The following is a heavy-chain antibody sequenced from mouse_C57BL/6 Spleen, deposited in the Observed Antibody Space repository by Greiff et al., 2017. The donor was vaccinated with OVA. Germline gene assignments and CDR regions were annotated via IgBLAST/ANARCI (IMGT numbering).Heavy chain of an antibody. V-gene: IGHV6-3*01. D-gene: IGHD2-2*01. CDR1: GFTFSNYW. CDR3: TGGGLGYAMDY. Sequence: EVKLLESGGGLVQPGGSMKLSCVASGFTFSNYWMNWVRQSPEKGLEWVAQIRLKSDNYATHYAESVKGRFTISRDDSKISVYLQMNNLRAEDTGIYYGTGGGLGYAMDYWGQGTSVTVSS. J-gene: IGHJ4*01. CDR2: IRLKSDNYAT.